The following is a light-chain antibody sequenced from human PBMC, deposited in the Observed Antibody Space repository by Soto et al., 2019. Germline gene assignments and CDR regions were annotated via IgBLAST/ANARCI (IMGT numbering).Light chain of an antibody. V-gene: IGKV1-39*01. CDR1: QSISRF. CDR3: QQFYSPVLS. CDR2: STS. J-gene: IGKJ4*01. Sequence: DIQMTQSPSSLSASVGDRVTITCRASQSISRFLNWYQQKPGKAPKLLIYSTSSLQSGVPSRFSGGGSGTEFTLTISNLHPEDFAVYYCQQFYSPVLSFGGGTRVELK.